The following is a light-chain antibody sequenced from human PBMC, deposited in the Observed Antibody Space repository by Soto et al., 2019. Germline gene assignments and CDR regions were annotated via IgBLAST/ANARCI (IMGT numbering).Light chain of an antibody. V-gene: IGKV3-15*01. Sequence: EIVMTQSQATLSVSPGERATLSCRASQSVSSNLAWYQQKPGQAPKLLIYAASTMPTGIPARFSGSGSGTDFTLTISSLQSEDFAAYYCQQYNNCPQTFGQGTKLEIK. J-gene: IGKJ2*01. CDR3: QQYNNCPQT. CDR1: QSVSSN. CDR2: AAS.